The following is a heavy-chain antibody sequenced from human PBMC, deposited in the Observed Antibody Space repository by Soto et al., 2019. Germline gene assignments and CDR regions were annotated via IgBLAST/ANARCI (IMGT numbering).Heavy chain of an antibody. CDR1: GFTFSDYY. J-gene: IGHJ3*02. D-gene: IGHD3-10*01. CDR3: ARARATYGDDAFDI. CDR2: ISSSGSTM. Sequence: PGGSLRLSCAASGFTFSDYYMSWIRQAPGKGLEWVSYISSSGSTMYYADSVKGRFTISRDNAKNSLYLQMNSLRVDDTAVYYCARARATYGDDAFDIWGQGTMVTVSS. V-gene: IGHV3-11*01.